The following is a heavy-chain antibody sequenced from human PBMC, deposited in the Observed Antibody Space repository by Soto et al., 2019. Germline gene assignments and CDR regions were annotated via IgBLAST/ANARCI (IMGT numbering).Heavy chain of an antibody. CDR1: GFTFSSYA. V-gene: IGHV3-30-3*01. D-gene: IGHD4-17*01. J-gene: IGHJ4*02. Sequence: GGSLRLSCAASGFTFSSYAMHWVRQAPGKGLEWVAVISYDGSNKYYADSVKGRFTISRDNSKNTLYLQMNSLRAEDTAVYYCARDRFGDDYGAFDYWGQGTLVTVSS. CDR3: ARDRFGDDYGAFDY. CDR2: ISYDGSNK.